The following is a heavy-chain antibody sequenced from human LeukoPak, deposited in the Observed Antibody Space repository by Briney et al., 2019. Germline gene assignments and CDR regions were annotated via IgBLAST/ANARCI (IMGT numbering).Heavy chain of an antibody. CDR3: ARGYSGSYGRFDY. V-gene: IGHV4-59*08. CDR1: GGSISSYY. Sequence: TSETLSLTCTVSGGSISSYYWSWIRQPPGKGLERIGYIYYSGSTNYNPSLKSRVTISVDTSKNQFSLKLSSVTAADTAVYYCARGYSGSYGRFDYWGQGTLATVSS. D-gene: IGHD1-26*01. CDR2: IYYSGST. J-gene: IGHJ4*02.